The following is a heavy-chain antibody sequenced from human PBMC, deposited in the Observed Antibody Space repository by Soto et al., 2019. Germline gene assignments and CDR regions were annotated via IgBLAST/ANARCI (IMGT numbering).Heavy chain of an antibody. J-gene: IGHJ4*02. CDR1: GGSISSGGYY. V-gene: IGHV4-31*03. D-gene: IGHD3-9*01. CDR3: AREYDILTGYYTPPDY. Sequence: SETLSLTCTVSGGSISSGGYYWSWIRQHPGKGLEWIGYIYYSGSTYYNPSLKSRVTISVDTSKNQFSLKLSSVTAADTAVYYCAREYDILTGYYTPPDYWGQGTLVTVSS. CDR2: IYYSGST.